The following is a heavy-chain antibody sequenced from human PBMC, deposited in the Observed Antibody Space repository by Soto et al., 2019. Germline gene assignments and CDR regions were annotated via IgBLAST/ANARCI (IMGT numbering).Heavy chain of an antibody. Sequence: EVQLVESGGGLVQPGGSRRLACAASGFTFSSYDMNWVRQAPGKGLAWVSYISSSSSTIYYADSVKGRFTISRDNAKNSLYRQMHSLRAEDTAVYYCAGHGGQWLNWFDPLGQGILVTVSS. D-gene: IGHD6-19*01. CDR2: ISSSSSTI. CDR3: AGHGGQWLNWFDP. V-gene: IGHV3-48*01. J-gene: IGHJ5*02. CDR1: GFTFSSYD.